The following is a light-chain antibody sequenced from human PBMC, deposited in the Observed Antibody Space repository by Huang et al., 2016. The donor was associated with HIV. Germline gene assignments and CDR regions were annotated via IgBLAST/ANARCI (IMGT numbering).Light chain of an antibody. CDR1: QSVSSN. CDR3: QQYNNWPPGT. CDR2: GAS. J-gene: IGKJ3*01. Sequence: EIVMTQSPATLSVSPGERATLSCRASQSVSSNLAWYQQKPGQAPRRLIYGASTRATGIPARCSGSGSGTEFTLTISSLQSEDFAVYYCQQYNNWPPGTFGPGTKVDIK. V-gene: IGKV3-15*01.